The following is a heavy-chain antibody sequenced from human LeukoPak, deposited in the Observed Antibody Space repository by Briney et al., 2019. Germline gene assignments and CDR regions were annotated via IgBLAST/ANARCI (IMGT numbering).Heavy chain of an antibody. V-gene: IGHV1-46*01. CDR3: ARDGVDTVY. D-gene: IGHD5-18*01. J-gene: IGHJ4*02. CDR1: GYTFSNYY. Sequence: ASVKVSCKASGYTFSNYYMHWVRQAPGQGLEWMGIINTSGGSTSYAQKFQGRVTMTRDTSTSTVYMELSSLRSEDTAVYYCARDGVDTVYWGQGTLVTVSS. CDR2: INTSGGST.